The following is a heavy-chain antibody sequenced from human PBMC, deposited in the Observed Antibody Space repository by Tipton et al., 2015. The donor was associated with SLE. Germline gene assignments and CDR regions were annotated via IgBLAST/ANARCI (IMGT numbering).Heavy chain of an antibody. CDR2: IKPIVGTA. V-gene: IGHV1-69*01. J-gene: IGHJ5*02. CDR3: ARDRYSDGSANFYESYL. CDR1: GGTFSNYA. D-gene: IGHD2-15*01. Sequence: QLVQSGVEVRKPGSSVKVSCKASGGTFSNYAISWVRQAPGQGLEWMGGIKPIVGTANYAQKLQGRIALTADESTSTVYMELSSLRSEDTAVYYCARDRYSDGSANFYESYLWGQGTLVFVSS.